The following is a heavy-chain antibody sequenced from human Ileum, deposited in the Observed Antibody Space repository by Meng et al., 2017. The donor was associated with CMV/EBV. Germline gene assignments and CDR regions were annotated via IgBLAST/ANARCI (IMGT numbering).Heavy chain of an antibody. D-gene: IGHD3-22*01. J-gene: IGHJ3*02. CDR3: AKWVTSGSLYRAYDI. CDR2: FDYGAGGAT. V-gene: IGHV3-23*01. Sequence: GGSLRLSCAASGFTFSTFTMGWVRQAPGEGLEWVSTFDYGAGGATFYADTVKGRFTVFRDTFKKTLFLQMNSLISDDTAVYYCAKWVTSGSLYRAYDILGQGTRVTVSS. CDR1: GFTFSTFT.